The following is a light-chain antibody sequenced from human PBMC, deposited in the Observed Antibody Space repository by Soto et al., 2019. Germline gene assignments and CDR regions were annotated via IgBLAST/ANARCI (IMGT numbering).Light chain of an antibody. CDR2: GAS. J-gene: IGKJ4*01. V-gene: IGKV3D-15*01. CDR1: QSVNIY. Sequence: EIVMTQSPATLSVSPGERATLXXRASQSVNIYLAWYQQKPGQAPRLXXFGASSRATGIPARFSGSGSGTEFNLTISSLQSEDFAVYFCQQYDDWLRLTFGGGTKVDIK. CDR3: QQYDDWLRLT.